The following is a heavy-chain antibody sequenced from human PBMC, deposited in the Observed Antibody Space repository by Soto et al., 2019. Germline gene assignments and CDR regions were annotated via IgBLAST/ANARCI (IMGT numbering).Heavy chain of an antibody. CDR1: GGTFSSYA. J-gene: IGHJ3*01. D-gene: IGHD3-22*01. CDR2: IIAILGKA. CDR3: ARERGGAIIVGVTGTFDV. V-gene: IGHV1-69*01. Sequence: QVQLVQSGAEVKKPGSSVKVSCKASGGTFSSYAISWVRQAPGQGPEWMGGIIAILGKANYAEKFQGRLTISAHESTSTAYMELSSLRSEDTAVYYCARERGGAIIVGVTGTFDVWGQGTLVTVSS.